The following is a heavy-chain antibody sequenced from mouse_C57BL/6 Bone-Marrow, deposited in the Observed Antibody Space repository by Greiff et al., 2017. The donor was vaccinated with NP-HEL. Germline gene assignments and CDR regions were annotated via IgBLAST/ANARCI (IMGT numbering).Heavy chain of an antibody. D-gene: IGHD1-1*01. J-gene: IGHJ4*01. CDR2: ISNLAYSI. V-gene: IGHV5-15*01. CDR3: ARQRYYYGSNYAMDY. Sequence: EVHLVESGGGLVQPGGSLKLSCAASGFTFSDYGMAWVRQAPRKGPEWVAFISNLAYSIYYADTVTGRFTISRENAKNTLYLEMSSLRSEDTAMYYCARQRYYYGSNYAMDYWGQGTSVTVSS. CDR1: GFTFSDYG.